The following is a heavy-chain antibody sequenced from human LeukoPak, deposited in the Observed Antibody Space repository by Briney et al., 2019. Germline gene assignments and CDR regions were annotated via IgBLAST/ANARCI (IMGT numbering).Heavy chain of an antibody. CDR3: ASSGYSYGPYYFDY. Sequence: SETLSLTCTVSGDSISTTHYYWGWIRQPPGTGLEWIGSIYYTGSTSYNPSLKSRVTISVDTSANQFSLRLTSVTVADTAVYYCASSGYSYGPYYFDYWGQGTLVTVSS. J-gene: IGHJ4*02. V-gene: IGHV4-39*01. CDR1: GDSISTTHYY. CDR2: IYYTGST. D-gene: IGHD5-18*01.